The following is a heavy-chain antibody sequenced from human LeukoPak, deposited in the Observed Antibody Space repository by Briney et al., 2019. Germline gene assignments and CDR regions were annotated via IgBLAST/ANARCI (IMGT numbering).Heavy chain of an antibody. V-gene: IGHV3-23*01. J-gene: IGHJ4*02. CDR3: ARGDCSDGTCYPGDN. Sequence: GGSLRLSCAASGFTFSNYAMMWVRQAPGKRLEWVSSITGSGDGTYYADSVRGRFTISRDNAKNSLYLQTNSLRAEDTAVYYCARGDCSDGTCYPGDNWGQGTPVTVSS. CDR1: GFTFSNYA. CDR2: ITGSGDGT. D-gene: IGHD2-15*01.